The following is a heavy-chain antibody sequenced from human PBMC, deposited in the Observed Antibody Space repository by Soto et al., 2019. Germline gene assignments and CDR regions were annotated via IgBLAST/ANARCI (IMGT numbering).Heavy chain of an antibody. D-gene: IGHD6-13*01. Sequence: SETLSLTCTVSGGSISSYYWSWIRQPPGKGLEWIGYIYYSGSTNYNPSIKSRVTISVDTSKNQFSLKLSSVTAADTAVYYCARHVHSSSWDYHWFDPWGQGTLVTVSS. CDR3: ARHVHSSSWDYHWFDP. V-gene: IGHV4-59*08. J-gene: IGHJ5*02. CDR1: GGSISSYY. CDR2: IYYSGST.